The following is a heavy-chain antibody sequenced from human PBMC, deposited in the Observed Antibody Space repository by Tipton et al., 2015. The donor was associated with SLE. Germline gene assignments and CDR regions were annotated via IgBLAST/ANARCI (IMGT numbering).Heavy chain of an antibody. CDR3: ANNKRVGSYFDY. D-gene: IGHD3-10*01. J-gene: IGHJ4*02. V-gene: IGHV4-31*02. CDR1: GGSISSGGYY. CDR2: IYYSGST. Sequence: LRLSCTVSGGSISSGGYYWSWIRQHPGKGLEWIGYIYYSGSTYYNPSLKSRVTISVDTSKNQFSLKLSSVTAADTAVYYCANNKRVGSYFDYWGQGTLVTVSS.